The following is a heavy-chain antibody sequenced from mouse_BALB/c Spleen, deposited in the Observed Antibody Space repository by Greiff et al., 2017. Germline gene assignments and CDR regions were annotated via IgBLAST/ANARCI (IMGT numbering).Heavy chain of an antibody. D-gene: IGHD1-1*01. V-gene: IGHV3-2*02. CDR3: ARWGLDYGSSFYWYFDV. J-gene: IGHJ1*01. CDR2: ISYSGST. CDR1: GYSITSDYA. Sequence: EVQLQESGPGLVKPSQSLSLTCTVTGYSITSDYAWNWIRQFPGNKLEWMGYISYSGSTSYNPSLKSRISITRDTSKNQFFLQLNSVTTEDTATYYCARWGLDYGSSFYWYFDVWGAGTTVTVSS.